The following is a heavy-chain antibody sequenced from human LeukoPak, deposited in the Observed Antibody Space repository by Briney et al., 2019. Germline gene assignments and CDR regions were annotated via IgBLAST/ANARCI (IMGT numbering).Heavy chain of an antibody. CDR1: GFAVSSNY. J-gene: IGHJ6*02. CDR2: ISGSGGST. D-gene: IGHD6-19*01. V-gene: IGHV3-23*01. Sequence: PGGSLRLSCAASGFAVSSNYMSWVRQAPGKGPEWVSVISGSGGSTYYADSVKGRFTISRDNSKNTLYLQMNSLRAEDTAVYYCAKGTRGWYYYGMDVWGQGTTVTVSS. CDR3: AKGTRGWYYYGMDV.